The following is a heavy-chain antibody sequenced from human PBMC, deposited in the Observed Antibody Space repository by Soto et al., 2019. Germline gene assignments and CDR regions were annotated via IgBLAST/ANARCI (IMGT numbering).Heavy chain of an antibody. D-gene: IGHD1-26*01. CDR2: IYYSGST. CDR1: GGSISSSNYY. CDR3: ARLPHLSARYSAIEY. J-gene: IGHJ4*02. Sequence: QLQLQESGPGLVKPSETLSLTCTVSGGSISSSNYYWGWIRQPPGKGLEWIGTIYYSGSTYYNPSLKSRVTLSVDTSKQQFSLMLSSVAAAAAAVYYCARLPHLSARYSAIEYWGQGTLVTVSS. V-gene: IGHV4-39*01.